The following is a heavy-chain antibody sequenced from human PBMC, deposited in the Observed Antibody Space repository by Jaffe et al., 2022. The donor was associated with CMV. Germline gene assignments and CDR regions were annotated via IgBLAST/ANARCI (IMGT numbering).Heavy chain of an antibody. Sequence: EVKLVESGGGLVQPGGSLRLSCAASGFMFGNYWMNWVRQTPGKGLEWVASVNQDGSERYFVDSVMGRFTISRDNAQSSLYLQMSSLRGEDTAMYYCVRPNNGWDGTYWPNRRFWLDFWGPGTPVTVSS. D-gene: IGHD1-26*01. CDR2: VNQDGSER. CDR1: GFMFGNYW. J-gene: IGHJ5*01. CDR3: VRPNNGWDGTYWPNRRFWLDF. V-gene: IGHV3-7*03.